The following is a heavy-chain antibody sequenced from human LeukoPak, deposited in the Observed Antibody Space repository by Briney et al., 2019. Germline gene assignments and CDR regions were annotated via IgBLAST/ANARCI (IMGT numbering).Heavy chain of an antibody. J-gene: IGHJ5*02. V-gene: IGHV1-69*13. CDR1: GYTFTSYA. CDR3: ARDRPGRYCSTISCYSASPFDP. D-gene: IGHD2-2*02. CDR2: TIPLFGTA. Sequence: SVKVSCKASGYTFTSYAISWVRQAPGQGLEWMGGTIPLFGTANYAQKFQGRVTITADESTGTAYMELSSLRSEDTAVYYCARDRPGRYCSTISCYSASPFDPWGQGTLVTVPS.